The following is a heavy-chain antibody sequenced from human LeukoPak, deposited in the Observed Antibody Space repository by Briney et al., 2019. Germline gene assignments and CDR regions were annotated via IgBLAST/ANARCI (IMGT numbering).Heavy chain of an antibody. Sequence: PGGSLRLSCEASGFSVSNFGMHWVRQAPGKGLEWVAVICYDGSNKYYADSVKGRFTISRDNSKNTLYLQMNSLRAEDTAVYYCARGLTGDAATAFDYWGQGTLVTVSS. CDR3: ARGLTGDAATAFDY. D-gene: IGHD7-27*01. J-gene: IGHJ4*02. CDR1: GFSVSNFG. CDR2: ICYDGSNK. V-gene: IGHV3-33*08.